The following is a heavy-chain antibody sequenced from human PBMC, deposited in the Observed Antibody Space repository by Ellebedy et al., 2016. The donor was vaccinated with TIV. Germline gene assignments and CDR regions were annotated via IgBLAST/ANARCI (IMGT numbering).Heavy chain of an antibody. J-gene: IGHJ6*02. Sequence: ASVKVSCXASGYTFTSYGISWVRQAPGQGLEWMGWISAYNGNTNYAQKLQGRVTMTTDTSTSTAYMELRSLRSDDTAVYYCARDQRGNPESPSGYYYGMDVWGQGTTVTVSS. CDR1: GYTFTSYG. V-gene: IGHV1-18*04. CDR2: ISAYNGNT. CDR3: ARDQRGNPESPSGYYYGMDV. D-gene: IGHD1-14*01.